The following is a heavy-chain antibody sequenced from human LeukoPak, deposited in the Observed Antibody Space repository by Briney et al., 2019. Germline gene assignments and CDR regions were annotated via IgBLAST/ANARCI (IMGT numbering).Heavy chain of an antibody. V-gene: IGHV3-7*03. J-gene: IGHJ4*02. CDR2: IKQDGSEK. CDR1: GFTFTSYW. CDR3: ARHPNYYDSSGYYKGFDC. D-gene: IGHD3-22*01. Sequence: GGSLRLSCAASGFTFTSYWMSWVRQAPGKGLEWVASIKQDGSEKYYVDSVKGRFTISRDNAKNSLNLQMNSLRAEDTDVYYCARHPNYYDSSGYYKGFDCWGQGTLVTVSS.